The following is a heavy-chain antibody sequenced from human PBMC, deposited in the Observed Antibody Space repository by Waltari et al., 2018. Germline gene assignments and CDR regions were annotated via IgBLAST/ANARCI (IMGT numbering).Heavy chain of an antibody. CDR2: INHSGST. Sequence: QVQLQQWGAGLLKPSETLSLTCAVYGGSFSGYYWGWSRRPPGKGLEWIGEINHSGSTNYNPSLKSRVTISVDTSKNQFSLKLSSVTAADTAVYYCARDLAYGDYAERAFDYWGQGTLVTVSS. V-gene: IGHV4-34*01. D-gene: IGHD4-17*01. CDR1: GGSFSGYY. CDR3: ARDLAYGDYAERAFDY. J-gene: IGHJ4*02.